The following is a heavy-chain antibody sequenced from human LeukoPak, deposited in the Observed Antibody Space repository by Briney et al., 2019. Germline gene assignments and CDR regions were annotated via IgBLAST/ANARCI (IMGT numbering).Heavy chain of an antibody. CDR1: GGTFSSYA. CDR2: IIPILGIA. J-gene: IGHJ4*02. Sequence: GASVKVSCKASGGTFSSYAISWVRQAPGQGLEWMGRIIPILGIANYAQKFQGRVTMTTDTSTSTAYMELRSLRSDDTAVYYCARVQWELPGGYWGQGTLVTVSS. CDR3: ARVQWELPGGY. D-gene: IGHD1-26*01. V-gene: IGHV1-69*04.